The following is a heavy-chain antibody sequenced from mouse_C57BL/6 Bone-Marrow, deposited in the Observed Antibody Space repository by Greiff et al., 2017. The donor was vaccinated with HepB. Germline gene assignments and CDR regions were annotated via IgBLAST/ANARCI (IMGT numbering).Heavy chain of an antibody. CDR3: ARHLLWLRRWFAY. V-gene: IGHV1-26*01. D-gene: IGHD2-2*01. CDR1: GYTFTDYY. Sequence: VQLQQSGPELVKPGASVKISCKASGYTFTDYYMNWVKQSHGKSLEWIGDINPNNGGTSYNQKFKGKATLTVDKSSSTAYMELRSLTSEDSAVYYCARHLLWLRRWFAYWGQGTLVTVSA. J-gene: IGHJ3*01. CDR2: INPNNGGT.